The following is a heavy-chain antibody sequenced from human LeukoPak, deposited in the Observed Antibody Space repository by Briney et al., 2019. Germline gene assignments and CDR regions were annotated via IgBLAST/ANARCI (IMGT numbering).Heavy chain of an antibody. Sequence: SGTLSLTCSVSGDSISSNEWWSWVRQPPGKGLEWIGEVFHSGSTNFNPSLKSRVTISIDKSKNQFSLEVTSVTAADTAIYYCARDLAVAGTNYFDFWGQGVQVSVSS. CDR3: ARDLAVAGTNYFDF. D-gene: IGHD6-19*01. J-gene: IGHJ4*02. CDR1: GDSISSNEW. CDR2: VFHSGST. V-gene: IGHV4-4*02.